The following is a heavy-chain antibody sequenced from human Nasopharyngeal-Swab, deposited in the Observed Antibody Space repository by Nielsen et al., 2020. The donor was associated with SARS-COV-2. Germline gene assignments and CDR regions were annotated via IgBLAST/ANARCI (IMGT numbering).Heavy chain of an antibody. CDR2: ISYDGSNK. J-gene: IGHJ5*02. V-gene: IGHV3-30*18. CDR3: AKDQSINWFDP. Sequence: VRQAPGKGLEWAAVISYDGSNKYYADSVKGRFTISRDNSKNTLYLQMSSLRAEDTAVYYCAKDQSINWFDPWGQGTLVTVSS. D-gene: IGHD2-21*01.